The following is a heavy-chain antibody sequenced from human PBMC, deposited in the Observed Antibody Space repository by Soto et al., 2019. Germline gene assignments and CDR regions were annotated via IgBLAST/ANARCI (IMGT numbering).Heavy chain of an antibody. D-gene: IGHD3-3*01. CDR3: AREGTPEAIFVSYYYYGMDV. CDR1: GFTFSSYW. J-gene: IGHJ6*02. V-gene: IGHV3-7*05. Sequence: GGSLRLSCAASGFTFSSYWMSWVRQAPGKGLEWVANIKQDGSEKYYVDSVKGRFTISRDNAKNSLYLQMNSLRAEDTAVYYCAREGTPEAIFVSYYYYGMDVWGQGTTVTVSS. CDR2: IKQDGSEK.